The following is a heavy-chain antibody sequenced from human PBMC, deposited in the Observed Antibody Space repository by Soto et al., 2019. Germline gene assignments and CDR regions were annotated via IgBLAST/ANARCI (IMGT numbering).Heavy chain of an antibody. Sequence: QVQLQESGPGLVKPSQTLSLTCTVSGGSISSGGYYWSWIRQHPGKGLEWIGYIYYSGSTYYNPSLKNGVTISVDSSKNQFSLKLSSVTAADTAVYYCARGYRSSTSCYLLIWFDPCGQGTLVTVSS. CDR1: GGSISSGGYY. D-gene: IGHD2-2*01. CDR3: ARGYRSSTSCYLLIWFDP. J-gene: IGHJ5*02. V-gene: IGHV4-31*03. CDR2: IYYSGST.